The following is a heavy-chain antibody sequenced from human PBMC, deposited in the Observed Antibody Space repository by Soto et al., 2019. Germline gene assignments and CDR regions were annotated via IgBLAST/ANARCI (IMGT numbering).Heavy chain of an antibody. Sequence: GSLRLSCAASGFTFNNYWMHWVRQAPGKGLVWVSHINSDGRDTSYVDSVKGRFNISRDNAKNTLYLQTNSLKAEDTVVYYCARDDPGVGIDYWGQGTLVTVSS. CDR1: GFTFNNYW. J-gene: IGHJ4*02. CDR3: ARDDPGVGIDY. V-gene: IGHV3-74*01. CDR2: INSDGRDT. D-gene: IGHD1-26*01.